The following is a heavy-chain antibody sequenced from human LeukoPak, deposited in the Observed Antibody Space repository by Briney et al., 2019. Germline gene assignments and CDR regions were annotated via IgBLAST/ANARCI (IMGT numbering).Heavy chain of an antibody. CDR1: GFTVSSNY. D-gene: IGHD3-10*01. CDR2: IYSGGST. J-gene: IGHJ4*02. V-gene: IGHV3-53*01. CDR3: ASHGELLSFDY. Sequence: GGSLRLSCAAAGFTVSSNYMSWVRQAPGKGLEWVSVIYSGGSTYYADSVKGRFTISRDNSKNTLYLQMNSLRAEDTAVYYCASHGELLSFDYWGQGTLVTVSS.